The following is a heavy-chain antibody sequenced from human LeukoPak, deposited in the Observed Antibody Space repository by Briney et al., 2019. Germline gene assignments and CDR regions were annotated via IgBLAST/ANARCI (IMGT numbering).Heavy chain of an antibody. D-gene: IGHD3-22*01. J-gene: IGHJ4*02. CDR3: ARDKPDDYDSSGPDY. Sequence: GGSLRLSCAASGFTFSSYTMNWVRQAPGKGLEWVSSISSSSSYIYYADSVKGRFTISRDNAKNSLYLQMNSLRAEDTAVYYCARDKPDDYDSSGPDYWGQGTLVTVSS. CDR2: ISSSSSYI. V-gene: IGHV3-21*01. CDR1: GFTFSSYT.